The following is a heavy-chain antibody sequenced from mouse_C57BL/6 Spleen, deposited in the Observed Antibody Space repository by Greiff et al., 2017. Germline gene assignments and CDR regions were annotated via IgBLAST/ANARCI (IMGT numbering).Heavy chain of an antibody. D-gene: IGHD1-1*01. CDR3: ARDITTVVVFDY. CDR1: GYTFTSYG. CDR2: IYPRSGNT. Sequence: VKLMESGAELARPGASVKLSCKASGYTFTSYGISWVKQRTGQGLEWIGEIYPRSGNTYYNEKFKGKATLTADKSSSTAYMELRSLTSEDSAVYFCARDITTVVVFDYWGQGTTLTVSS. V-gene: IGHV1-81*01. J-gene: IGHJ2*01.